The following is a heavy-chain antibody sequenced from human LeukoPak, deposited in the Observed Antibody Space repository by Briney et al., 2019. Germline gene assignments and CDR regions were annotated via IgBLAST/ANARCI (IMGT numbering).Heavy chain of an antibody. CDR1: GDSISSYY. CDR3: ASYGSGSRMDV. CDR2: IYYSGST. Sequence: SETLSLTCTVSGDSISSYYWSWIRQPPGKGLEWIGYIYYSGSTKYNPSLKSRVTISVDTSKNQFSLKLNSVTAADTAVYYCASYGSGSRMDVWGQGTTVTVSS. D-gene: IGHD3-10*01. J-gene: IGHJ6*02. V-gene: IGHV4-59*01.